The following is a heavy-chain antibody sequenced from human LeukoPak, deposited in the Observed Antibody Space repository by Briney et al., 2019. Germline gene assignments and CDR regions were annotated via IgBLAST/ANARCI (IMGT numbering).Heavy chain of an antibody. Sequence: GGSLRLSCAASEFTFSSYAMGWVRQAPGKGLEWVSAIGGSGGSTYYAASVRGRFTISRDNSKNTLFLQMNSLRAEDTAIYYCAKVDGDYYYYGMDVWGQGTTVTVSS. J-gene: IGHJ6*02. CDR3: AKVDGDYYYYGMDV. D-gene: IGHD4-17*01. CDR2: IGGSGGST. V-gene: IGHV3-23*01. CDR1: EFTFSSYA.